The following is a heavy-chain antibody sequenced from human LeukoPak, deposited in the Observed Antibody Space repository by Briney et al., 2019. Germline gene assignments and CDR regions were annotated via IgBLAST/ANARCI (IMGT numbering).Heavy chain of an antibody. CDR3: ARRRAGPTFGGVIVGDRSLERYAFDI. Sequence: AASVKVSCKASGYTFINSDINWVRQATGQGLEWMGWMNPNSGNTGYAQKFQGRVTMTRNTSISTAYMELSSLRSEDTAVYYCARRRAGPTFGGVIVGDRSLERYAFDIWGQGTMVTVSS. CDR2: MNPNSGNT. D-gene: IGHD3-16*02. CDR1: GYTFINSD. V-gene: IGHV1-8*01. J-gene: IGHJ3*02.